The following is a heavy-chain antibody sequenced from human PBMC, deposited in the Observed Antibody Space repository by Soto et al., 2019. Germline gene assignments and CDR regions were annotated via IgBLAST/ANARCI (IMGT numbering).Heavy chain of an antibody. V-gene: IGHV4-4*07. CDR2: IYTSGST. D-gene: IGHD2-2*01. Sequence: SETLSLTCTVSGASISSYFWSWIRQPAGKGLEWIGRIYTSGSTDYNPSLESRVTMSVDTSKKQVSLKLTSVTAADTAVYYCAAIRSSPSCYGKDVWGQGTSVTVSS. J-gene: IGHJ6*02. CDR3: AAIRSSPSCYGKDV. CDR1: GASISSYF.